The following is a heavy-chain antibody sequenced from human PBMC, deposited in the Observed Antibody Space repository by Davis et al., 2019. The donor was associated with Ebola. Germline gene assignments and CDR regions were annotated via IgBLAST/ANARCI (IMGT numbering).Heavy chain of an antibody. J-gene: IGHJ4*02. CDR2: MNPNSGGT. CDR3: ARLCSSSCPNDY. D-gene: IGHD2-2*01. Sequence: ASVKVSCKTSGGTFTNYAVNWVRQAPGQGLEWMGRMNPNSGGTNYAQKFQGRVSMSRDTSINTAYMELSRLRYDDTAVYYCARLCSSSCPNDYWGQGTLVTVSS. CDR1: GGTFTNYA. V-gene: IGHV1-2*06.